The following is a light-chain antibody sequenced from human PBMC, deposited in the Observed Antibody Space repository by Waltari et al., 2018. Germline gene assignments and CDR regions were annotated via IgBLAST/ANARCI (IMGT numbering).Light chain of an antibody. CDR2: GAS. V-gene: IGKV3-15*01. CDR1: PSVSSN. CDR3: QQYNNWPWT. Sequence: EIVMPQSPATLSVSQGERATLTCRASPSVSSNLAWYQQKPGQAPRLLIYGASTRAAGIPARFSGSGSGTEFTLTISSLQSEDFAVYYCQQYNNWPWTFGQGTKVEIK. J-gene: IGKJ1*01.